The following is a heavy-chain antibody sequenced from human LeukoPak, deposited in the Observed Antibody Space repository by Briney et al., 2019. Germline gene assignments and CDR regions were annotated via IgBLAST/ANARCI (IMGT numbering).Heavy chain of an antibody. J-gene: IGHJ4*02. CDR2: ISGSGEST. Sequence: GGSLRLSCAASGFTFSNYAMGWVRQAPGKGLEWVSGISGSGESTNYADSVKGRFTVSRDNSKNTLYLQMTSLRAEDTAIYFCAKDPSRTLGYCNGGSCYSGYYFDYWGQGTLVTVSS. CDR3: AKDPSRTLGYCNGGSCYSGYYFDY. D-gene: IGHD2-15*01. CDR1: GFTFSNYA. V-gene: IGHV3-23*01.